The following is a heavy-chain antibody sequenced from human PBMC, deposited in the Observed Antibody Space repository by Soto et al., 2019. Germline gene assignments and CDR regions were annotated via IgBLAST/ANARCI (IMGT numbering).Heavy chain of an antibody. D-gene: IGHD3-10*01. CDR3: VRQGFGALHGLVDV. CDR2: IDNNGGT. CDR1: SDSSSSYK. Sequence: QVQLQESGPGLVKPSETLSLTCTVSSDSSSSYKWSWIRQTPGKGLEWIGYIDNNGGTSYNPSLRSRVTISIDTSTNQFSLKLISLKLTSVTAADTAVYYCVRQGFGALHGLVDVWGQGTTVTVSS. V-gene: IGHV4-59*08. J-gene: IGHJ6*02.